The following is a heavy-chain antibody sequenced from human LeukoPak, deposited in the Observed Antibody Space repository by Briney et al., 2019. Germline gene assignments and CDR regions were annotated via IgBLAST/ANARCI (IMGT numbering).Heavy chain of an antibody. CDR2: IYHSGST. CDR1: GYSISSGYY. D-gene: IGHD2-21*01. Sequence: SETLSLTCAVSGYSISSGYYRGWIRQPPGKGLEWIGSIYHSGSTYYNPSLKSRVTISVDTSKNQFSLKLSSVTAADTAVYYCAGKEGDYYYYGMDVWGKGTTVTVSS. V-gene: IGHV4-38-2*01. CDR3: AGKEGDYYYYGMDV. J-gene: IGHJ6*04.